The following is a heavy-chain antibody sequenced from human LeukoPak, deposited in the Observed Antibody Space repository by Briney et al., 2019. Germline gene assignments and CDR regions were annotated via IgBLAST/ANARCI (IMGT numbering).Heavy chain of an antibody. CDR1: GGSISSSSYY. V-gene: IGHV4-39*07. CDR3: ARDLVDFYYYDSSGYDY. J-gene: IGHJ4*02. CDR2: IFYSGSA. D-gene: IGHD3-22*01. Sequence: SETLSLTCTVSGGSISSSSYYWGWIRQPPGKGLEWIGSIFYSGSAYYNPSLKSRVTISVDTSKNQFSLKLSSVTAADTAVYYCARDLVDFYYYDSSGYDYWGQGTLVTVSS.